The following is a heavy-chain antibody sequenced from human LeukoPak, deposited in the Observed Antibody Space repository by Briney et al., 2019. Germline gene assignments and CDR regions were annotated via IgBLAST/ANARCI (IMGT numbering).Heavy chain of an antibody. D-gene: IGHD3-22*01. CDR3: ARAPRSYDSSEIDY. V-gene: IGHV3-66*01. CDR2: IYSGGST. Sequence: GGSLRLSCAASGFTFSSYAMSWVRQAPGKGLEWVSVIYSGGSTYYADSVKGRFTISRDNSKNTLYLQMNSLRAEDTAVYYCARAPRSYDSSEIDYWGQGTLVTVSS. J-gene: IGHJ4*02. CDR1: GFTFSSYA.